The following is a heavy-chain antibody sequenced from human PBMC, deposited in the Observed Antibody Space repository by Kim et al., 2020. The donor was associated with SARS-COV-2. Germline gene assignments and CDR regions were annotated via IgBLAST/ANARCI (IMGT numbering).Heavy chain of an antibody. D-gene: IGHD3-10*01. CDR3: AGGDYGSGSYSIDFDY. V-gene: IGHV4-31*03. J-gene: IGHJ4*02. CDR2: IYYSGST. CDR1: GGSISSGGYY. Sequence: SETLSLTCTVSGGSISSGGYYWSWIRQHPGKGLEWIGYIYYSGSTYYNPSLKSRVTISVDTSKNQFSLKLSSVTVADTAVYYCAGGDYGSGSYSIDFDYWGQGTLVTVSS.